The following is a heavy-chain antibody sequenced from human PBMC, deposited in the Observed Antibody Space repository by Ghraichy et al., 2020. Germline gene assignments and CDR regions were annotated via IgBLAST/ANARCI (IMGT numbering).Heavy chain of an antibody. D-gene: IGHD2-2*01. CDR2: ISGSGGAK. V-gene: IGHV3-11*01. CDR3: ARELGVVVVPAALDF. CDR1: GFSFSDYY. Sequence: GGSLRLSCAASGFSFSDYYVSWIRQAPGKGLEYLSFISGSGGAKYHADSVKGRFTISRDNANNSLYLQMNSLRAEDTAVYYCARELGVVVVPAALDFWGRGLLVTVSS. J-gene: IGHJ4*02.